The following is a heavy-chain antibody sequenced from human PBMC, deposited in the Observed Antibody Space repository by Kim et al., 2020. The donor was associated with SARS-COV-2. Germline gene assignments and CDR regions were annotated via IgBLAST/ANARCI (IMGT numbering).Heavy chain of an antibody. Sequence: GGSLRLSCAASGFTFSSYAMHWVRQAPGKGLEWVAVISYDGSNKYYVDSVKGRFTISRDNSKNTLYLQMNSLRAEDTAVYYCARDHDYGDYGAFDIWGQGTMVTVSS. CDR2: ISYDGSNK. V-gene: IGHV3-30*04. CDR3: ARDHDYGDYGAFDI. CDR1: GFTFSSYA. J-gene: IGHJ3*02. D-gene: IGHD4-17*01.